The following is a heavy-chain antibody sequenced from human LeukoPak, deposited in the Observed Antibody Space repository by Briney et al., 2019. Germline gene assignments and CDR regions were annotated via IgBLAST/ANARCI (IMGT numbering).Heavy chain of an antibody. CDR1: SYTFTNYW. V-gene: IGHV5-51*01. CDR2: VYPGGSET. J-gene: IGHJ4*02. Sequence: GESLKISCKASSYTFTNYWIGWVRQMPGKGLEWMGIVYPGGSETQYSPSFQGQVTISVDKSATTVYLQWNTLKASDTAMHYCARRSDLSSSWFFDYWGQGTLVTVSS. CDR3: ARRSDLSSSWFFDY. D-gene: IGHD6-13*01.